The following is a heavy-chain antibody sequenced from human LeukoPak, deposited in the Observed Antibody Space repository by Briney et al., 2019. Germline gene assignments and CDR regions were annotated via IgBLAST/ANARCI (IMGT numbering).Heavy chain of an antibody. J-gene: IGHJ4*02. Sequence: YVGGATYYADSVKGRFTISRDNTENTLYLQMKSLRAEDTAVYYCARGDGYNFFDYWGQGTLVTVSS. V-gene: IGHV3-53*01. CDR2: YVGGAT. D-gene: IGHD5-24*01. CDR3: ARGDGYNFFDY.